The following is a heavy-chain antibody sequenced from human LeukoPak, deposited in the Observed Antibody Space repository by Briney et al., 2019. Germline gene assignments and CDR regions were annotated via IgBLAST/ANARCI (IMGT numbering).Heavy chain of an antibody. CDR1: GFTFSSYA. J-gene: IGHJ3*01. D-gene: IGHD3-22*01. V-gene: IGHV3-30*04. Sequence: PGGSLRLSCAASGFTFSSYAMHWVRQAPGKGLEWVTIISYDGSNKYYADSVKGRFTISRDNSKNTVYLQMNSLRAEDTAVYYCAKVVRKYDSSGYSYAFDFWGQGTMVTVSS. CDR2: ISYDGSNK. CDR3: AKVVRKYDSSGYSYAFDF.